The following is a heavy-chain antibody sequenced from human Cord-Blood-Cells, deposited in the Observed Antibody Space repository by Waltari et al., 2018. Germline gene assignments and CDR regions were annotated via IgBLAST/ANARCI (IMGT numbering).Heavy chain of an antibody. J-gene: IGHJ6*02. D-gene: IGHD4-4*01. CDR2: ISAYNGNT. CDR1: GYTFTSYG. V-gene: IGHV1-18*01. CDR3: ARAVTTDLYYYYYGMDV. Sequence: QVQLVQSGAEVKKPGASVKVSCTASGYTFTSYGISWVRQAPGQGLEWMGWISAYNGNTNYAQKLQGRVTMTTDTSTSTAYMELRSLRSDDTAVYYCARAVTTDLYYYYYGMDVWGQETTVTVSS.